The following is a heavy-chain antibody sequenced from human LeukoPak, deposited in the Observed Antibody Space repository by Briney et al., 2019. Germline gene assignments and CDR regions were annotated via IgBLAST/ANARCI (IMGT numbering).Heavy chain of an antibody. CDR3: AKAPVTTCRGAYCYPFDY. CDR2: ISGSGGST. Sequence: GGSLRLSCAASGFTFSSYAMSWVRQAPGKGLEWVSAISGSGGSTYYTDSVKGRFTISRDSSKNTLFLQMNRLRPEDAAVYYCAKAPVTTCRGAYCYPFDYWGQGTLVTVSS. J-gene: IGHJ4*02. CDR1: GFTFSSYA. D-gene: IGHD2-21*01. V-gene: IGHV3-23*01.